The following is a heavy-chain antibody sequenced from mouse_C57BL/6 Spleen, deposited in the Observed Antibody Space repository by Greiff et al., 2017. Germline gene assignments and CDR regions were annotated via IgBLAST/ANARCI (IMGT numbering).Heavy chain of an antibody. CDR2: IDPSDSYT. V-gene: IGHV1-69*01. D-gene: IGHD1-1*01. CDR1: GYTFTSYW. J-gene: IGHJ1*03. CDR3: ARLTTVVATSYWYFDV. Sequence: VQLQQPGAELVMPGASVKLSCKASGYTFTSYWMHWVKQRPGQGLEWIGEIDPSDSYTNYNQKFKGKSTLTVDKSSSTAYMQLSSLTSEDSAVYYCARLTTVVATSYWYFDVWGTGTTVTVSS.